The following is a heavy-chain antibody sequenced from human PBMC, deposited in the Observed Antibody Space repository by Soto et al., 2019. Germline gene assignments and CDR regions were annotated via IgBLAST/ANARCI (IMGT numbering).Heavy chain of an antibody. D-gene: IGHD4-17*01. CDR1: SGSISSSNW. CDR2: IYHSGST. CDR3: ARVGHGDYDGSFDI. V-gene: IGHV4-4*02. J-gene: IGHJ3*02. Sequence: SETLSLTCAVSSGSISSSNWWSWVRQPPGKGLEWIGEIYHSGSTNYNPSLKSRVTISVDKSKNQFSLKLSSVTAADTAVYYCARVGHGDYDGSFDIWGQGTMVTVSS.